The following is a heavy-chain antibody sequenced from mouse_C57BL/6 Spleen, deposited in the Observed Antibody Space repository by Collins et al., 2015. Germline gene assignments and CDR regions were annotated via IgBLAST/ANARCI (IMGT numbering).Heavy chain of an antibody. CDR3: ARPYYNYDWYFDV. CDR2: TYPGNGNT. Sequence: QVQLQQSGPELVKPGASVKISCKASGYAFSSSWMNWVKQRPGKGLEWIGRTYPGNGNTSFNGKFKGKATLTADKSSSAAYIQLSSLTSEDSAVYFCARPYYNYDWYFDVWGTGTTVTVSS. V-gene: IGHV1-82*01. D-gene: IGHD2-12*01. CDR1: GYAFSSSW. J-gene: IGHJ1*03.